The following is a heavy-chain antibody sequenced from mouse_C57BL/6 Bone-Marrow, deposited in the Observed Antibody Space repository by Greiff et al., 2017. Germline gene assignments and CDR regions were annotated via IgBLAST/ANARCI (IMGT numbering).Heavy chain of an antibody. CDR3: TREGGDGYYGWFAY. CDR2: IDPETGGT. Sequence: VKLMESGAELVRPGASVTLSCKASGYTFTDYEMHWVKQTPVHGLEWIGAIDPETGGTAYNQKFKGKDILTADKSSSTAYMELRSLTSEDSAVYYCTREGGDGYYGWFAYWGQGTLVTVSA. J-gene: IGHJ3*01. CDR1: GYTFTDYE. D-gene: IGHD2-3*01. V-gene: IGHV1-15*01.